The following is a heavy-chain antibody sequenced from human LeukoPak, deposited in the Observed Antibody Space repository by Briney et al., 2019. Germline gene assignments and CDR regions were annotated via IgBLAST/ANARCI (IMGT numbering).Heavy chain of an antibody. CDR2: FDPEDGET. CDR3: APLKRGGIQLWYDFDY. Sequence: ASVKVSCKVSGYTLTELSMHWVRQAPGKGLEWMGGFDPEDGETIYAQKFQGRVTMTEDTSTDTAYMELSSLRSEDTAVYYCAPLKRGGIQLWYDFDYWGQGTPVTVSS. J-gene: IGHJ4*02. CDR1: GYTLTELS. D-gene: IGHD5-18*01. V-gene: IGHV1-24*01.